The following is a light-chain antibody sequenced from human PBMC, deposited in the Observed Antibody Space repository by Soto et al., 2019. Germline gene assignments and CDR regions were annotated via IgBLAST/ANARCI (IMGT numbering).Light chain of an antibody. CDR2: KAS. V-gene: IGKV1-5*03. CDR3: QQYFTYPYT. J-gene: IGKJ2*01. Sequence: DIPMTQSPSTLSASVGDRVTITCRASQSVSTWLAWYQQKSEKPPKLLIYKASSLESGVPSRFSGSGSGTEFTLSINSLQPDDFATYYCQQYFTYPYTFGQGTKLEIQ. CDR1: QSVSTW.